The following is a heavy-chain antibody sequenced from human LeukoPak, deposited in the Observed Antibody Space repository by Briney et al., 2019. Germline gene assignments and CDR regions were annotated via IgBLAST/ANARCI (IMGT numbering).Heavy chain of an antibody. V-gene: IGHV3-33*01. Sequence: PGKSLRLSCVASGSTFSHYGMHWVRQAPGKGLEWVAVIWYDGSNKHYTDSVKGRFTISRDNSKNTLYLQMNSLRAEDTAVYYCAREWGLRTRDACDIWGQGTMVTVSS. CDR3: AREWGLRTRDACDI. CDR1: GSTFSHYG. CDR2: IWYDGSNK. J-gene: IGHJ3*02. D-gene: IGHD2-21*02.